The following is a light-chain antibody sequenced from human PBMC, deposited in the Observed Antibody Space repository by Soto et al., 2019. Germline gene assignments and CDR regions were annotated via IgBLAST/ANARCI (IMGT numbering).Light chain of an antibody. V-gene: IGKV3-11*01. CDR1: QSVSSY. Sequence: EIVLTQSPAPLSLSPGDRATLSCRASQSVSSYLAWYQQKPGQAPRLLIYDASNRATGIPARFSGSGSGTDFTLTITSLEPEDFAVYYCQQRSNWPSTFGGGTTVEIK. J-gene: IGKJ4*01. CDR2: DAS. CDR3: QQRSNWPST.